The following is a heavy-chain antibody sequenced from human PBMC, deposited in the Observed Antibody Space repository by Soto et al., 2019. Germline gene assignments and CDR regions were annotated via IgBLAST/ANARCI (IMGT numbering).Heavy chain of an antibody. CDR1: GFTFSSYG. D-gene: IGHD4-17*01. Sequence: SLRLSCAASGFTFSSYGMHWVRQAPGKGLEWVAVISYDGSNKYYADSVKGRFTISRDNSKNTLYLQMNSLRAEDTAVYYCAKDAFMFSTYGGNSDYYYYAMDVWGQGTTVTVSS. J-gene: IGHJ6*02. V-gene: IGHV3-30*18. CDR2: ISYDGSNK. CDR3: AKDAFMFSTYGGNSDYYYYAMDV.